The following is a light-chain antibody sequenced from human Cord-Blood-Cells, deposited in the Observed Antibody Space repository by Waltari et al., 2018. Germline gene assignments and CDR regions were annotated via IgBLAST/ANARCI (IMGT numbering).Light chain of an antibody. J-gene: IGKJ2*03. CDR2: DAY. CDR1: QSVSSY. V-gene: IGKV3-11*01. Sequence: EIVLTQSPATLSLSPGERATLSCRASQSVSSYLAGYQQKHGQAPRLLIYDAYDRATGIPARFSGSGSGTDFTLTISSLEPEDFAVYYCQQRSNWPPSFGQGTKLEIK. CDR3: QQRSNWPPS.